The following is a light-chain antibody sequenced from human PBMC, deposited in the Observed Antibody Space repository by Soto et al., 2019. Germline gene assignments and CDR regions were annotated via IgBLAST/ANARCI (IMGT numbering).Light chain of an antibody. CDR1: QSISSW. V-gene: IGKV1-5*01. CDR2: DAS. CDR3: HQYSSSSYT. J-gene: IGKJ2*01. Sequence: IQITQGRCTLSSSLVHRVTITCRASQSISSWLAWYQQKPGKAPKLLIYDASSLQTGVPSRFSGSGSGTEFTLTISSLQPNDFATYYCHQYSSSSYTFGQGTKVDI.